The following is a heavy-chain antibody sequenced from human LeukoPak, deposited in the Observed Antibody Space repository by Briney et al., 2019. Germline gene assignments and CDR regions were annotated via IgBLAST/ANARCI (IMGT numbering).Heavy chain of an antibody. CDR3: ARVKGRVPVAIDY. V-gene: IGHV3-21*01. CDR1: GFTFSSYS. CDR2: ISSSSSYI. J-gene: IGHJ4*02. Sequence: GGSLRLSCAASGFTFSSYSMNWVRQAPGKGLEWVSSISSSSSYIYYADSVKGRVTISRDNAKNSLYLQMNSLRSEDTAAYYCARVKGRVPVAIDYWGQGTLVTVSS. D-gene: IGHD2-2*02.